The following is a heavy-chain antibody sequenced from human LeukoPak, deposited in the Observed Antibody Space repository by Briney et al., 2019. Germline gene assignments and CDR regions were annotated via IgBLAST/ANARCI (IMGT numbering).Heavy chain of an antibody. CDR2: INPRGGST. CDR3: ARKFGGNGYYFDY. D-gene: IGHD4-23*01. CDR1: GYTLIDYY. V-gene: IGHV1-46*01. Sequence: ASVQVSCKASGYTLIDYYMQWVRQAPGQGLEWMGTINPRGGSTRHAQEFQGRVTMTRDTSTSTLYMELSSLTSEDTAVYYCARKFGGNGYYFDYWGQGTLVTVSS. J-gene: IGHJ4*02.